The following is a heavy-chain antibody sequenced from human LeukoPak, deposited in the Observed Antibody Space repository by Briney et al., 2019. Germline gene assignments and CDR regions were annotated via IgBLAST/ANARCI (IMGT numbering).Heavy chain of an antibody. CDR2: ISYNGRNK. CDR3: AREAEALDY. Sequence: PGGSLRLSCAASGFTFNSYWMHWVRQAPGKGLEWVALISYNGRNKYYADSVKGRFTISRDNSKNTLYLQMNSLRGEDTAVYYCAREAEALDYWGQGTLVTVSS. J-gene: IGHJ4*02. CDR1: GFTFNSYW. V-gene: IGHV3-30*03. D-gene: IGHD6-25*01.